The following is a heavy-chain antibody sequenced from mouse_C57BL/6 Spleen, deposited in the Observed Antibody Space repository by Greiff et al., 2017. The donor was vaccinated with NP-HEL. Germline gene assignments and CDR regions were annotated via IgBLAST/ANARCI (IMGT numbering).Heavy chain of an antibody. CDR2: IYPGDGDT. V-gene: IGHV1-82*01. CDR3: ARDRFAY. CDR1: GYALSSSW. Sequence: QVQLQQSGLELVKPGASVKISCKASGYALSSSWMNWVKQRPGKGLEWIGRIYPGDGDTNYNGKLKGKATLTADKSSSTAYMQLSSLTSEDSAVYFCARDRFAYWGQGTLVTVSA. J-gene: IGHJ3*01.